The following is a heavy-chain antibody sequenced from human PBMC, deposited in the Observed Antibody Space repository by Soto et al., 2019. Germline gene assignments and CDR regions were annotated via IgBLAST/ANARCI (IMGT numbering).Heavy chain of an antibody. J-gene: IGHJ4*02. V-gene: IGHV4-59*02. CDR3: ARERYEGRIDY. CDR1: GGSVSRYY. D-gene: IGHD2-2*01. Sequence: QMHLQESGPGLVKPSETLSLTCTIYGGSVSRYYWSWIRQPPRRGLEWLAYIYSSGSITYNPSLKSQLTMSADTSKNQFSLNLRSVTAADTAVYYCARERYEGRIDYWGRGTLVTVSS. CDR2: IYSSGSI.